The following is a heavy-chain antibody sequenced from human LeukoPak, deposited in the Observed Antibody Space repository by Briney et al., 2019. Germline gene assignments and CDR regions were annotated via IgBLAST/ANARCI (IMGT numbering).Heavy chain of an antibody. V-gene: IGHV1-69*04. Sequence: SVKGSCKASGGSFSSYAISWVRQAPGQGLEWMGRIIPILGIANYAQKFQGRVTTTADKSTSTAYMELSSLRSEDTAVYYCAISDGGYFVYWGQGTLVTVSS. CDR2: IIPILGIA. D-gene: IGHD3-22*01. CDR1: GGSFSSYA. CDR3: AISDGGYFVY. J-gene: IGHJ4*02.